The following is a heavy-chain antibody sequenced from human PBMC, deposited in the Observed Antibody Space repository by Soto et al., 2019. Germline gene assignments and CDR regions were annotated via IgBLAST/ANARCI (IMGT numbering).Heavy chain of an antibody. CDR2: ISSGSEYI. J-gene: IGHJ6*02. V-gene: IGHV3-21*01. CDR3: ATDGAAGSGMEV. D-gene: IGHD6-13*01. Sequence: EMQLVESGGGLVKPGGSLRLSCAASGFTFSSYGMNWVRQAPGKGLEWVSSISSGSEYIYYADSLKGRLTISRDNARNSLYLQLNSLRAEDTAVYYCATDGAAGSGMEVWGQGTTVTVSS. CDR1: GFTFSSYG.